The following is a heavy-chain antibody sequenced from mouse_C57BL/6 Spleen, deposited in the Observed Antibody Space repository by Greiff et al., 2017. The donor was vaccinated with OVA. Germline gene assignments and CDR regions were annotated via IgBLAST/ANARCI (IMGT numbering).Heavy chain of an antibody. CDR2: ISSGSSTI. D-gene: IGHD1-1*01. CDR1: GFTFSDYG. J-gene: IGHJ3*01. CDR3: ARPYGSSYRGAY. Sequence: EVKLMESGGGLVKPGGSLKLSCAASGFTFSDYGMHWVRQAPEKGLEWVAYISSGSSTIYYADTVKGRFTISRDNAKNTLFLQMTSLRSEDTAMYYGARPYGSSYRGAYWGQGTLVTVSA. V-gene: IGHV5-17*01.